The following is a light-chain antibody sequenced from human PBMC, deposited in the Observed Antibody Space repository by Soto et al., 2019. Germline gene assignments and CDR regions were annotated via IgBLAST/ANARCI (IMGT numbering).Light chain of an antibody. CDR1: QNISNY. J-gene: IGKJ4*01. CDR3: QQRSNWPLT. Sequence: IVLIQSPATLSVSPGERATLSCRASQNISNYLIWYQQKPGQAPRLLIYDASNRATGIPARFSGSGSGADFTLTISRLEPDDFAVYYCQQRSNWPLTFGGGTKVDIK. V-gene: IGKV3-11*01. CDR2: DAS.